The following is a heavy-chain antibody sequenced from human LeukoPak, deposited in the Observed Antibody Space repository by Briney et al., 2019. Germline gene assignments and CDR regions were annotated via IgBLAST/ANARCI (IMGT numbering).Heavy chain of an antibody. D-gene: IGHD3-10*01. CDR3: ARYGEYGSGSYYKGGYYYYGMHV. Sequence: ASVKVSCKASGYTFTSYGISWVRQAPGQRLEWMGWTSAYNGNTNYAQKLQGRVTMTTDTSTSTAYMELRSLRSDDTAVYYCARYGEYGSGSYYKGGYYYYGMHVWGQGTTVTVSS. V-gene: IGHV1-18*01. CDR2: TSAYNGNT. J-gene: IGHJ6*02. CDR1: GYTFTSYG.